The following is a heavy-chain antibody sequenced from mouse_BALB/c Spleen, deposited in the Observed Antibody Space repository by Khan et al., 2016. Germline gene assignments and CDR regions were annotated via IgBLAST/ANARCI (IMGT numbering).Heavy chain of an antibody. D-gene: IGHD2-14*01. V-gene: IGHV4-1*02. CDR3: ARRGYSGYWYFDV. Sequence: EVKLLESGGGLVQPGGSLKLSCAASGFDFSRYWMSWVRQAPGKGLEWIGEINPDSSTINYTPSLKDKFIISRDNAKNTLYLQMSKVRSEDTALYYCARRGYSGYWYFDVWGAGTTVTVSA. CDR1: GFDFSRYW. J-gene: IGHJ1*01. CDR2: INPDSSTI.